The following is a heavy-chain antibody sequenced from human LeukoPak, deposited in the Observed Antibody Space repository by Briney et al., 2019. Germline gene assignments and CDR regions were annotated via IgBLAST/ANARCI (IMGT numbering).Heavy chain of an antibody. V-gene: IGHV3-23*01. CDR2: FSRSGPDT. Sequence: GGSLRLSCTASGFTFGSSAMSWVRQAPGKGPEWVSTFSRSGPDTYYADSVKGRFTIFRDNSKNTLYLQMNSLRAEDTAVYYCAKGSLGSWYYFDYWGQGTLVTVSS. J-gene: IGHJ4*02. D-gene: IGHD6-13*01. CDR1: GFTFGSSA. CDR3: AKGSLGSWYYFDY.